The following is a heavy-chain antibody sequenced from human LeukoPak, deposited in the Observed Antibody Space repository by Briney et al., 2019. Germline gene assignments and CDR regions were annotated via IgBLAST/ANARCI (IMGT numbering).Heavy chain of an antibody. Sequence: GGSLRLSCAASGFTFSSYAMHWVRQAPGKGLEWVAFIRYDGSNKYYADSVKGRFTISRDNSKNTLYLQMNSLRAEDTAVYYCAKDLGVWFGELLYPFDYWGQGTLVTVSS. J-gene: IGHJ4*02. CDR3: AKDLGVWFGELLYPFDY. D-gene: IGHD3-10*01. CDR1: GFTFSSYA. V-gene: IGHV3-30*02. CDR2: IRYDGSNK.